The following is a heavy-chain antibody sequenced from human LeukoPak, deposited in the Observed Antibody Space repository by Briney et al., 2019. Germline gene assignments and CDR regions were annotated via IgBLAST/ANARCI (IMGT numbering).Heavy chain of an antibody. J-gene: IGHJ6*03. CDR3: VRVRMIRRTHHQYMDV. CDR2: IKQDGSEK. D-gene: IGHD3-10*01. V-gene: IGHV3-7*01. CDR1: GFTFSSYW. Sequence: GGSLRLSCAASGFTFSSYWMSWVRQAPGKGLEWVANIKQDGSEKYYVDSVKGRFTISRDNAKNSLYLQMNSLRAEDTAVYYCVRVRMIRRTHHQYMDVWGKGTTVTISS.